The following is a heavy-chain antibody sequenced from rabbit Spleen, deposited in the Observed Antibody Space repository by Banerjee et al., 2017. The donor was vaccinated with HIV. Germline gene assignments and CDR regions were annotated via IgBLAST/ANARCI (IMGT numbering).Heavy chain of an antibody. J-gene: IGHJ4*01. CDR1: GFSFSSSSY. D-gene: IGHD8-1*01. V-gene: IGHV1S45*01. Sequence: QEQLVESGGGLVKPGASLTLTCTASGFSFSSSSYMCWVRQAPGKGLEWIACIDSGSSGFTYFATWAKGRFTCSKTSSTTVTLQMTSLTVADTATYFCARDAGSGDYIDVYFDLWGQGTLVTVS. CDR3: ARDAGSGDYIDVYFDL. CDR2: IDSGSSGFT.